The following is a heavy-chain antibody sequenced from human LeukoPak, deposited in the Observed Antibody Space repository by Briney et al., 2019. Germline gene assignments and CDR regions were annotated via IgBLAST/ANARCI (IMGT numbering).Heavy chain of an antibody. CDR3: ARGVGGDDFWSGYFARDGFDI. V-gene: IGHV4-59*01. CDR1: GGSISSYY. D-gene: IGHD3-3*01. CDR2: IYYSGST. J-gene: IGHJ3*02. Sequence: SETLSLTCTVSGGSISSYYWSWIRQPPGKGLEWIGYIYYSGSTNYNPSLKSRVTISVDTSKNQFSLKLSSVTAADTAVYYCARGVGGDDFWSGYFARDGFDIWGQGTMVTVSS.